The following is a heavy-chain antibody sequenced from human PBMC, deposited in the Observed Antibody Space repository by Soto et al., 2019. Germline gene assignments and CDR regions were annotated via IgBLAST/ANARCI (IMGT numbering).Heavy chain of an antibody. CDR1: GFTFSDYY. Sequence: GGSLRLSCAASGFTFSDYYMSWIRQAPGKGLDWVSYISSSSSYTNYADSVKGRFTISRDNAKNSLYLQMNSLRAEDTAVYYCARGGETTMVRGVITSWFDPWGQGTLVTVSS. D-gene: IGHD3-10*01. J-gene: IGHJ5*02. CDR3: ARGGETTMVRGVITSWFDP. V-gene: IGHV3-11*03. CDR2: ISSSSSYT.